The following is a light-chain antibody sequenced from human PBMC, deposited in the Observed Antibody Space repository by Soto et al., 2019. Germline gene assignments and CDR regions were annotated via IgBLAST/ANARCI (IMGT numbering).Light chain of an antibody. Sequence: ETVLTQSPATLSLSPGERATLSCRASQSVSIYLAWYQQKPGQAPRLLIYDTSKRAPGIPARFSGSGSGTDFTLTISSLEPGDFAVYYCQQRSNWLFGPGTKVDIK. V-gene: IGKV3-11*01. J-gene: IGKJ3*01. CDR1: QSVSIY. CDR3: QQRSNWL. CDR2: DTS.